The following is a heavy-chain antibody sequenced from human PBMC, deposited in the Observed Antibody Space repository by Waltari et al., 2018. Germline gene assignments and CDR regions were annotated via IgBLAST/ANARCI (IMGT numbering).Heavy chain of an antibody. CDR1: GGSISSSNW. V-gene: IGHV4-4*02. J-gene: IGHJ4*02. CDR3: ARRLVNEYYFDY. Sequence: QVQLQESGPGLVKPSGTLSLTCAVSGGSISSSNWWSWVRQPPGKGLEWIGEIYHSGSTYYNPSLKSRVTISVDTSKNQFSLKLSSVTAADTAVYYCARRLVNEYYFDYWGQGTLVTVSS. CDR2: IYHSGST. D-gene: IGHD6-19*01.